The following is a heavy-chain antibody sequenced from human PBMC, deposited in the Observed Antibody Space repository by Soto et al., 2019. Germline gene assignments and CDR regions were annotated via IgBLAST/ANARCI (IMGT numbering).Heavy chain of an antibody. CDR1: GDSVSSVTAT. V-gene: IGHV6-1*01. D-gene: IGHD6-19*01. CDR3: ARDGSGFHWYFDV. Sequence: QVQLQQSGPGLVKPSQTLSLMCDISGDSVSSVTATWSWIRQSPSRGLEWLGRTYYRSKWYNDYEESVKGRIVITPDTSKNPLSLQLNSVTPEDTAIYFCARDGSGFHWYFDVWGRGTLVTVSS. CDR2: TYYRSKWYN. J-gene: IGHJ2*01.